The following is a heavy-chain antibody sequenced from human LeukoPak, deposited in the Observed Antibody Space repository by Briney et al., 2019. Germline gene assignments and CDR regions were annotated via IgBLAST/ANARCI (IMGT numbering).Heavy chain of an antibody. CDR1: GFTFDDYA. CDR2: TSDRGDYT. D-gene: IGHD4/OR15-4a*01. J-gene: IGHJ4*02. CDR3: AKKAQYDGHYPLDY. Sequence: GGSLRLSCAASGFTFDDYAMHWVRQAPGKGLEWVSGTSDRGDYTYYADSVKGRFTISRDTSENTLYLQMNSLGAEDTALYFCAKKAQYDGHYPLDYWGQGTLVTVSA. V-gene: IGHV3-23*01.